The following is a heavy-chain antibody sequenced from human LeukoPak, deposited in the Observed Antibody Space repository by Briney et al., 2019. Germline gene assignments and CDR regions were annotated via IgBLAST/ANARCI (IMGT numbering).Heavy chain of an antibody. Sequence: PSETLSLTCTVSGGSISSSSYYWGWIRQPPGKGLEWIGSIYYSGSTYYNPSLKSRVTISVDTSKNQFSLKLSSVTAADTAVYYCARHGIQLYDYWGQGTLVTVSS. CDR1: GGSISSSSYY. J-gene: IGHJ4*02. D-gene: IGHD5-18*01. CDR3: ARHGIQLYDY. CDR2: IYYSGST. V-gene: IGHV4-39*01.